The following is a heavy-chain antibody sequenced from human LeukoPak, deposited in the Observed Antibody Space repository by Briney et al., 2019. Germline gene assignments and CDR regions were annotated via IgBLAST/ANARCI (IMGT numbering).Heavy chain of an antibody. J-gene: IGHJ5*02. CDR3: TRPSVYGDPRGAFDP. Sequence: GGSLKLSCAASGFTFSGPAMPWVRQASGKGLEWVGRIRSKANSYATAYAASVKGRFTISRDDSKNTAYLQMNSLKTEDTAVYYCTRPSVYGDPRGAFDPWGQGTLVTVSS. CDR2: IRSKANSYAT. CDR1: GFTFSGPA. D-gene: IGHD4-17*01. V-gene: IGHV3-73*01.